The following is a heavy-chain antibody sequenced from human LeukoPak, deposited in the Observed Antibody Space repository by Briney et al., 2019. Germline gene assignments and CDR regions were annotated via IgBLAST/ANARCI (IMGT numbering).Heavy chain of an antibody. V-gene: IGHV1-18*01. CDR1: GYTFTTYG. Sequence: VASVKVSCTASGYTFTTYGISWVRQAPGQGLEWMGWISGYNGKVNYAQKLQGRVTMATDTSTSTAYMELRSLRSDDTAVYYCARDSRYSSSWRDYWGQGTLVTVSS. CDR2: ISGYNGKV. D-gene: IGHD6-13*01. J-gene: IGHJ4*02. CDR3: ARDSRYSSSWRDY.